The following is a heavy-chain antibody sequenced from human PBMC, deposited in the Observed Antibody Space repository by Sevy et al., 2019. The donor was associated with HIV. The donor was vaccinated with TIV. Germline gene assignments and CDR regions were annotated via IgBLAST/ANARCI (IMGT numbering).Heavy chain of an antibody. V-gene: IGHV3-72*01. J-gene: IGHJ6*03. CDR1: GFAFSDHY. CDR2: IRNRPNRYTT. Sequence: GGSLRLSCAASGFAFSDHYVDWVRQAPGKGLEWVGRIRNRPNRYTTEYAASVEGRLTSSSDDSRHSLYRQMNSLKTEDSAVYYCVRGPNCGVGGCQQISPYCLDVWGIGATVTVSS. D-gene: IGHD2-21*01. CDR3: VRGPNCGVGGCQQISPYCLDV.